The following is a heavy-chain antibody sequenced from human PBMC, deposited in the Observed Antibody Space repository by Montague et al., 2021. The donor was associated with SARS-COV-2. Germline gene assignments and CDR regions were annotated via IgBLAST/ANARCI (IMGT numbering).Heavy chain of an antibody. V-gene: IGHV2-5*02. D-gene: IGHD3-9*01. Sequence: PALVKPTQTLTLTCTFSGFSLSTSGVGVGWIRQPPGKALEWLALIYWDDDKRYSPSLKSRLTITKDTSKNRVVLTMTNMDPVDTATYYCAHRKPTYYDILTGYYNAFDIWGQGTMVTVSS. CDR3: AHRKPTYYDILTGYYNAFDI. CDR2: IYWDDDK. J-gene: IGHJ3*02. CDR1: GFSLSTSGVG.